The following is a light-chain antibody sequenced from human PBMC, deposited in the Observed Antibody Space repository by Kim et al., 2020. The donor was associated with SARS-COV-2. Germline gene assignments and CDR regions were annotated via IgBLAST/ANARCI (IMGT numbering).Light chain of an antibody. CDR3: QHYNNWPPET. Sequence: EIVMTQSPATLSVSPGERATLSCRASQSVSSKLAWYQQRPGQAPRLLIYGVSTRATGIPARFSGSGSGTEFTLTISSLQSEDFAVYYCQHYNNWPPETFGQGTKLEI. V-gene: IGKV3-15*01. CDR1: QSVSSK. J-gene: IGKJ2*01. CDR2: GVS.